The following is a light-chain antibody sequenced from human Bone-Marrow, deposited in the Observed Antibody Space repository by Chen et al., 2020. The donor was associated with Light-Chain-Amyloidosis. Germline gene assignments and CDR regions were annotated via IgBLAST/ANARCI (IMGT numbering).Light chain of an antibody. CDR3: QSADSSGTYWV. V-gene: IGLV3-25*03. J-gene: IGLJ3*02. CDR1: ALPKQY. Sequence: SYELTQPPSVSVSPGQTARVTCSGDALPKQYAYWYQQKPGQAPVLVIYQDTERPSGIPERFSGSSSGTRVTLTISGVQAEDEADYYCQSADSSGTYWVFGGGTELTVL. CDR2: QDT.